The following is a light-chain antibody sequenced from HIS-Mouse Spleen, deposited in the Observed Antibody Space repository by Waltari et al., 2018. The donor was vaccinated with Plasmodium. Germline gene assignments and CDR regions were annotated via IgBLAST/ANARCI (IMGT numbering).Light chain of an antibody. V-gene: IGLV2-14*01. Sequence: QSALTQPASVSGSPGQSITIPGTGTSRDVGGYNYDHWYQQHPGKAPKLMNDEVSNRPSGVSNLFSGSKSGNTASLTIAGLQAEDEADYYCSSYTSSSTRVFGGGTKLTVL. CDR3: SSYTSSSTRV. CDR2: EVS. J-gene: IGLJ2*01. CDR1: SRDVGGYNY.